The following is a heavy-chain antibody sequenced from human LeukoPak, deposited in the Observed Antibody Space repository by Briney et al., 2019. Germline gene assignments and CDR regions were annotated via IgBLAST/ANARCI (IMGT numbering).Heavy chain of an antibody. J-gene: IGHJ4*02. D-gene: IGHD1-26*01. CDR2: IYSGGST. CDR3: ASLQGPVGAIDY. V-gene: IGHV3-53*01. CDR1: GFTVSSNY. Sequence: GGSLRLSCAASGFTVSSNYMSWVRQAPGKGLEWVSLIYSGGSTYYADSVKGRFTISRDNSKNMLYLQMNSLIADDTAIYYCASLQGPVGAIDYWGQGTLVTVSS.